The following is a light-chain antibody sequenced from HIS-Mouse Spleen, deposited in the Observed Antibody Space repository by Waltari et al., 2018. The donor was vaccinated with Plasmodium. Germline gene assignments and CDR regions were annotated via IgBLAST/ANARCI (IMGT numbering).Light chain of an antibody. CDR1: ALPTTY. Sequence: SYALTQPPSVSVSPGQTARITCSGDALPTTYTSLYKQKSGQAPVLVIYEDSKRHSRIPDRFSGSSSGTMATLTISGAQVEDEADYYCYSTDSSGNHRVFGGGTKLTVL. CDR2: EDS. V-gene: IGLV3-10*01. CDR3: YSTDSSGNHRV. J-gene: IGLJ3*02.